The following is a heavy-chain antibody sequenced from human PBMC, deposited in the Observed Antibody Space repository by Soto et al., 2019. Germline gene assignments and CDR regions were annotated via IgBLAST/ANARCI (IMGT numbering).Heavy chain of an antibody. V-gene: IGHV1-18*01. D-gene: IGHD3-16*01. CDR3: ATKDDHKDDQPYYYGMDV. CDR2: ISVFNGDT. CDR1: GYTSSSYG. J-gene: IGHJ6*02. Sequence: QVQLLQSGGEVKTPGTSLKVSCEAIGYTSSSYGINWVRQAPGQGLEWRGWISVFNGDTKYAQKFQGRVAITKVPGTSTAHMELRSLRSDDAAVYFCATKDDHKDDQPYYYGMDVWGQGTTVTVSS.